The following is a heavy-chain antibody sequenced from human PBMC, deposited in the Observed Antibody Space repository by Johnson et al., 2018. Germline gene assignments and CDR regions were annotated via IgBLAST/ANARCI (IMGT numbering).Heavy chain of an antibody. V-gene: IGHV3-23*04. CDR2: VRNSGRT. Sequence: EVQLVESGGDLVQPGGSLRLSCVASGFTFNNYAMSWVRQAPGKGLEWVSSVRNSGRTYYADSVKGRFTISRDNSKNMVYLQMHSLRAEDTAVYYCAKGGTGATDWFDPWGQGQWSPSLQ. J-gene: IGHJ5*02. CDR1: GFTFNNYA. CDR3: AKGGTGATDWFDP. D-gene: IGHD2-8*02.